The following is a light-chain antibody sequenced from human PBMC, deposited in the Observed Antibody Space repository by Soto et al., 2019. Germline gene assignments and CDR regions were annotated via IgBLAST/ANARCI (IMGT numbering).Light chain of an antibody. CDR3: QQYSDWPT. CDR2: GAS. Sequence: EIVMTLSPATLSVSPGERATLSCRASQSVSSNLAWYQQKPGQAPRLLIYGASNRATGIPARFSGSGSGTEFTLTISSLQSEDFAVYYCQQYSDWPTFGGGTKVEIE. J-gene: IGKJ4*01. CDR1: QSVSSN. V-gene: IGKV3D-15*01.